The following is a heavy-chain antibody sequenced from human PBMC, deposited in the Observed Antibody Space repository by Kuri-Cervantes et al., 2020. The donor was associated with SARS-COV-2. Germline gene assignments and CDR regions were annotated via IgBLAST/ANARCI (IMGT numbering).Heavy chain of an antibody. V-gene: IGHV4-59*01. CDR3: ARAGDNWGQGDDAFDI. CDR1: GGSISSYY. D-gene: IGHD7-27*01. J-gene: IGHJ3*02. Sequence: ESLKISCTVSGGSISSYYWSRIRQPPGKGLEWIGYIYYSGSTNYNPSLKSRVTISVDTSKNQFSLKLSSVTAADTAVYFCARAGDNWGQGDDAFDIWGQGTMVTVSS. CDR2: IYYSGST.